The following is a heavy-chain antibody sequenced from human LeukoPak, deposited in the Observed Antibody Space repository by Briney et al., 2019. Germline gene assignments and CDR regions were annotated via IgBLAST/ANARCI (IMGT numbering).Heavy chain of an antibody. Sequence: SISSSSSYIYYADSVKGRFTISRDNAKNSLYLQMNSLRAEDTAVYYCARDPGLGRITMVRGVMNYYMDVWGKGTTVTVSS. CDR2: ISSSSSYI. V-gene: IGHV3-21*01. CDR3: ARDPGLGRITMVRGVMNYYMDV. D-gene: IGHD3-10*01. J-gene: IGHJ6*03.